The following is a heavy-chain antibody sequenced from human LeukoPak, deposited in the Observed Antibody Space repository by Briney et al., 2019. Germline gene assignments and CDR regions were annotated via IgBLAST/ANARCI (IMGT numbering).Heavy chain of an antibody. CDR1: GFTFSSYS. Sequence: GGSLRLSCAASGFTFSSYSMNWVRQAPGKGLEWVSSISSSSSYIYYADSVKGRFTISRDNAKNSLYLQMNSLRAEDTAVHYCARVIAAAGKGDWFDPWGQGTLVTVSS. V-gene: IGHV3-21*01. D-gene: IGHD6-13*01. CDR2: ISSSSSYI. CDR3: ARVIAAAGKGDWFDP. J-gene: IGHJ5*02.